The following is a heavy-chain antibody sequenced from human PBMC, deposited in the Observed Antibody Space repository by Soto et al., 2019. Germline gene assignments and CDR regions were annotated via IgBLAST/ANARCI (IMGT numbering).Heavy chain of an antibody. J-gene: IGHJ6*02. Sequence: GGSLRLSCAASGFTFRSYWMHWVRQAPGKGLVWVSRINSDGSSTSYADSAKGRFTISRDNAKNSLYLQMNSLRAEDTAVYYCARANAPRGEYYDSSGDPYYWYYGMDVWGQGTTVTVSS. CDR3: ARANAPRGEYYDSSGDPYYWYYGMDV. V-gene: IGHV3-74*01. CDR1: GFTFRSYW. D-gene: IGHD3-22*01. CDR2: INSDGSST.